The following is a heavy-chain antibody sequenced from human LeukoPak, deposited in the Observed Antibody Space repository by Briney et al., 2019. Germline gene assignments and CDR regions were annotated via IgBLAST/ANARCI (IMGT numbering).Heavy chain of an antibody. Sequence: GGSLRLSCAASGFTFSSHSMNWVRQAPGKGLEWVSAISGSGGSTYYADSVKGRFTISRDNSKNTLYLQMNSLRAEDTAVYYCARGALGDIVLMVYAEPLYMDVWGKGTTVTVSS. CDR3: ARGALGDIVLMVYAEPLYMDV. D-gene: IGHD2-8*01. CDR2: ISGSGGST. V-gene: IGHV3-23*01. J-gene: IGHJ6*03. CDR1: GFTFSSHS.